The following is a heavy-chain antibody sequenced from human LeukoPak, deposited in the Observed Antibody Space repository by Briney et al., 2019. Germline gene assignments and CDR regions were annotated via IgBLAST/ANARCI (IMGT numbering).Heavy chain of an antibody. D-gene: IGHD6-19*01. CDR1: GFTFSSYG. CDR2: ISYDGSNK. J-gene: IGHJ4*02. V-gene: IGHV3-30*18. CDR3: AKESIAVAGSPGYFDY. Sequence: GGSLRLSCAASGFTFSSYGMHWVRQAPGKGLEWVAVISYDGSNKYYADSVKGRFTISGDNSKNTLYLQMNSLRAEDTAVYYCAKESIAVAGSPGYFDYWGQGTLVTVSS.